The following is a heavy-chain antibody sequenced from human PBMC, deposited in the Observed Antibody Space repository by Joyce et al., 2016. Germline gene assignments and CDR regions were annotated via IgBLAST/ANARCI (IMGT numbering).Heavy chain of an antibody. D-gene: IGHD5-12*01. CDR3: AHRPNSGYDPSAFDF. J-gene: IGHJ4*02. CDR2: IYWDDDK. Sequence: QITLKESGPTLVKPTQTLTLTCAFSGFSLSTRGVGVGWIRQPPGKALEWLALIYWDDDKRYSPSLKSRLTITKDTSRNQLVLTMTNMDPVDTATYYCAHRPNSGYDPSAFDFWGQGTLVTVSS. CDR1: GFSLSTRGVG. V-gene: IGHV2-5*02.